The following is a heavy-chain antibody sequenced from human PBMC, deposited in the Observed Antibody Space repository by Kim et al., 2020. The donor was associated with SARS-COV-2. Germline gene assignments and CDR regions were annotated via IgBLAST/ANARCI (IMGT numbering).Heavy chain of an antibody. CDR2: IRSKANSYAT. D-gene: IGHD3-10*01. CDR3: TSRLWFGEFTYYYGMDV. Sequence: GGSLRLSCAASRFTFSGSAMHWVRQASGKGLEWVGRIRSKANSYATAYAASVKGRFTISRDDSKNTAYLQMNSLKTEDTAVYYCTSRLWFGEFTYYYGMDVWGQGTTVTVSS. J-gene: IGHJ6*02. V-gene: IGHV3-73*01. CDR1: RFTFSGSA.